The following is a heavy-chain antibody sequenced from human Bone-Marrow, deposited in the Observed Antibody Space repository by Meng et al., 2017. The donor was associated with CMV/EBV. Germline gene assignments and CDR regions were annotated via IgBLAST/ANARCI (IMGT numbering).Heavy chain of an antibody. CDR1: GFSFSSYA. J-gene: IGHJ1*01. Sequence: GESLKISCAASGFSFSSYAMHWVRQAPGKGLEWVAVISYDGSNKYYVDSVKGRFTISRDNSKNTLYLEMNSLRAEDTAVYYCARDQVGDHGSGSYYNEYFQHWGQGSLVTFSS. D-gene: IGHD3-10*01. CDR2: ISYDGSNK. V-gene: IGHV3-30*04. CDR3: ARDQVGDHGSGSYYNEYFQH.